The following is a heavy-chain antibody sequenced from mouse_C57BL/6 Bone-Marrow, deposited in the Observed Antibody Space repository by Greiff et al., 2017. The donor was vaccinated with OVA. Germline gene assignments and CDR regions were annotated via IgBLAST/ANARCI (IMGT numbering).Heavy chain of an antibody. Sequence: QVQLQQPGAELVKPGASVKVSCKASGYTFTSYWMHWVKQRPGQGLEWIGRIHPSDSDTNYNQKFKGKATLTVDPSSSTAYMQLSSLTSEDSAVYYCAIESSGTGAMDYWGQGTSVTVSS. CDR1: GYTFTSYW. CDR3: AIESSGTGAMDY. V-gene: IGHV1-74*01. D-gene: IGHD3-2*02. CDR2: IHPSDSDT. J-gene: IGHJ4*01.